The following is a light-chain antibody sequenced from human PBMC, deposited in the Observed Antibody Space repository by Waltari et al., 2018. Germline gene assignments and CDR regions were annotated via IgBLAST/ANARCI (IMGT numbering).Light chain of an antibody. J-gene: IGLJ2*01. CDR3: TSYTGSDNSKV. CDR1: NHALCPYNS. V-gene: IGLV2-8*01. CDR2: EVS. Sequence: QSALTRPPSASGPPGPSVPLPCPGPNHALCPYNSVSWYPRHPGKAPKVMIYEVSKRPSGVPDRFSGSKSGNTASLTVSGLQAEDEADYYCTSYTGSDNSKVFGGGTKLTVL.